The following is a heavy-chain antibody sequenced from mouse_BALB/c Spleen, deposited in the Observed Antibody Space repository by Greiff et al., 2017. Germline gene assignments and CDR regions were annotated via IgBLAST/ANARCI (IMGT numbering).Heavy chain of an antibody. J-gene: IGHJ3*01. CDR3: AREGAY. V-gene: IGHV1-54*01. CDR2: INPGSGGT. CDR1: GYAFTNYL. Sequence: VQLQESGAELVRPGPSVKVSCKASGYAFTNYLIEWVKQRPGQGLEWIGVINPGSGGTNYNEKFKGKATLTADKSSSTAYMQLSSLTSDDSAVYFCAREGAYWGQGTLVTVSA.